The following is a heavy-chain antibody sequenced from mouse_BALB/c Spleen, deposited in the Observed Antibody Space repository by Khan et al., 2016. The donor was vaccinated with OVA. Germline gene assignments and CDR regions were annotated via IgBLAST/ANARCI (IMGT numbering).Heavy chain of an antibody. V-gene: IGHV1-9*01. J-gene: IGHJ3*01. CDR3: ARGNYYGSSSWFGY. D-gene: IGHD1-1*01. Sequence: QVQLKESGAELMKPGASVKISCEATGYTFSSYWIEWVKQRPGHGLEWIGELLPGSGRNNYNEKFKGKATFTADTSSNTAYMQLSNLTSDDSAVYYCARGNYYGSSSWFGYWGQGTLVTVSA. CDR1: GYTFSSYW. CDR2: LLPGSGRN.